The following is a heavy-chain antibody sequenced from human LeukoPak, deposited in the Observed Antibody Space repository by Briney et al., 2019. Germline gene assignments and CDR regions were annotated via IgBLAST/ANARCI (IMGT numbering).Heavy chain of an antibody. CDR1: GFTLSSYA. D-gene: IGHD5-12*01. CDR2: ISGSGGST. CDR3: AKAVYSGYDLIN. Sequence: GGSLRLSCAASGFTLSSYAMSWVRQAPGKGLEWVSAISGSGGSTYYADSVKGRFTISRDNSKNTLYLQMNSLRAEDTAVYYCAKAVYSGYDLINWGQGTLVTVSS. J-gene: IGHJ4*02. V-gene: IGHV3-23*01.